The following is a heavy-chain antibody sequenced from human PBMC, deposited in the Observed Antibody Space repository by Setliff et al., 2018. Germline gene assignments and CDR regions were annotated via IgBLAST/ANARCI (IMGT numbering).Heavy chain of an antibody. Sequence: SETLSLTCTVSGASISSHYWSWIRQPPGKGLEWIGSMYYIGSTNYNPSLKSRVTISVVTSKKQFSLRLNSVTAADTAVYYCARQGTAIRWFDPWGQGTLVTVSS. D-gene: IGHD3-10*01. CDR3: ARQGTAIRWFDP. CDR1: GASISSHY. V-gene: IGHV4-59*11. J-gene: IGHJ5*02. CDR2: MYYIGST.